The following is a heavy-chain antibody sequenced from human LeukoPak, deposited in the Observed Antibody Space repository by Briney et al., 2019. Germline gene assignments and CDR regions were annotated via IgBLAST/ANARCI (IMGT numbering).Heavy chain of an antibody. CDR1: GLTFTTYG. J-gene: IGHJ4*02. CDR2: IWNDGSYK. Sequence: PGGSLRLSCAASGLTFTTYGMHWLRQAPGKGLEWVAVIWNDGSYKHYADSVKGRFTISRDDSKNTIYLQMNSLRAEDTAVYYCARDLWQQMIQGYDYWGQGTLVTVSS. D-gene: IGHD6-13*01. V-gene: IGHV3-33*01. CDR3: ARDLWQQMIQGYDY.